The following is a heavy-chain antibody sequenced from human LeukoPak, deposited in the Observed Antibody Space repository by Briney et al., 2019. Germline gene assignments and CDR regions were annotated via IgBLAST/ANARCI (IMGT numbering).Heavy chain of an antibody. CDR3: ASPRGYSGYDLVY. V-gene: IGHV3-33*01. CDR1: GFTFSSYG. J-gene: IGHJ4*02. CDR2: IWYDGSNK. Sequence: GGSLRLSCAASGFTFSSYGMHWVRQAPGKGLEWVAVIWYDGSNKYYADSVKGRFTISRDNSKNTLYLQMNSLRAEDTAVYYCASPRGYSGYDLVYWGQGTLVTVSS. D-gene: IGHD5-12*01.